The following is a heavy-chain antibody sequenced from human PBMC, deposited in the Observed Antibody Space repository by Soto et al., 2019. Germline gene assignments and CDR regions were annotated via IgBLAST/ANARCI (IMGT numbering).Heavy chain of an antibody. V-gene: IGHV3-33*01. Sequence: QVQLVESGGGVVQPGRSLRLSCAASGFTFSSYGMHWVRQAPGKGLEWVAVIWYDGSNKYYADSVKGRFTISRDNSRNKLYLQMNSLRAEDTAVYYCARVGARSSSWYSWFDPWGQGTLVTVSS. CDR1: GFTFSSYG. J-gene: IGHJ5*02. CDR2: IWYDGSNK. D-gene: IGHD6-13*01. CDR3: ARVGARSSSWYSWFDP.